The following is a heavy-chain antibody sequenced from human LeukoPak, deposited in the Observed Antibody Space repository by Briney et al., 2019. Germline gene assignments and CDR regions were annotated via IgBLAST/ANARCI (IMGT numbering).Heavy chain of an antibody. J-gene: IGHJ3*02. CDR3: AREEQLARDDAFDI. Sequence: GASVKVSCKASGYTFTGYYMHWVRQAPGQGLEWMGWINPNSGGTNYAQKFQGRVTMTRDTSISTAYMELSRLRSDDTAVYYCAREEQLARDDAFDIWGQGTMVTVSS. CDR1: GYTFTGYY. D-gene: IGHD6-6*01. CDR2: INPNSGGT. V-gene: IGHV1-2*02.